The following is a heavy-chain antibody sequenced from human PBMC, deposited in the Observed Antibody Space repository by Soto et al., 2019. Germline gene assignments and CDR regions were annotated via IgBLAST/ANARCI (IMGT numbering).Heavy chain of an antibody. CDR1: GFTFRSFT. CDR2: ISSNSAYI. V-gene: IGHV3-21*01. Sequence: PVGSLRLSCAASGFTFRSFTMNWVRQAPGKGLEWVSTISSNSAYIYYTDALRGRFTISRDNAKNSLHLQMNSLRAEDTAVYYCTRDASRDSSARGWFDPWGPGTLVTRLL. J-gene: IGHJ5*02. CDR3: TRDASRDSSARGWFDP. D-gene: IGHD6-13*01.